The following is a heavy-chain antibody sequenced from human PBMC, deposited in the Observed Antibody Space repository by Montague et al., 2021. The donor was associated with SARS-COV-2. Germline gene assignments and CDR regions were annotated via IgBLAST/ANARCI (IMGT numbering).Heavy chain of an antibody. CDR2: INHSGST. CDR1: GGSFSGYY. D-gene: IGHD2-2*01. J-gene: IGHJ6*02. V-gene: IGHV4-34*01. CDR3: TRGCYQVLWSDYYYYGMDV. Sequence: SETLSLTCAVYGGSFSGYYWSWIRQPPGKGLEWIGEINHSGSTNYNPSLKSRITISVDTSKNQFSMKLSSVTAADTAVYYCTRGCYQVLWSDYYYYGMDVWGQGTTVTVSS.